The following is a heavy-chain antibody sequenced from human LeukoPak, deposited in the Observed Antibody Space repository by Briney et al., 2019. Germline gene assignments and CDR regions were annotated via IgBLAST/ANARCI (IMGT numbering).Heavy chain of an antibody. Sequence: GGSLRLSCAASGFTFSAYAMTWVRQAPGKGLHYVSAISIGGNTFYADSVRGRFTISRDNSKNTLYLQMSSLRVEDTAAYYCARIVQWPKGFDHWGQGTLVTVSS. V-gene: IGHV3-23*01. CDR3: ARIVQWPKGFDH. CDR1: GFTFSAYA. D-gene: IGHD6-19*01. CDR2: ISIGGNT. J-gene: IGHJ4*02.